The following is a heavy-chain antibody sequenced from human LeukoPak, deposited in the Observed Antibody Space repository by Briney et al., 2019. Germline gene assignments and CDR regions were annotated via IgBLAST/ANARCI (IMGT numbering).Heavy chain of an antibody. CDR3: ARDYDVLTAYPPTQLFDP. CDR2: IYTSGST. D-gene: IGHD3-9*01. V-gene: IGHV4-38-2*02. Sequence: SETLSLTCTVSGYSISSGYYWVWIRQPPGKGLEWIGRIYTSGSTNYNPSLKSRVTMSVDTSKNQFSLKLNSVTAADTAVYYCARDYDVLTAYPPTQLFDPWGQGTLVTVSS. CDR1: GYSISSGYY. J-gene: IGHJ5*02.